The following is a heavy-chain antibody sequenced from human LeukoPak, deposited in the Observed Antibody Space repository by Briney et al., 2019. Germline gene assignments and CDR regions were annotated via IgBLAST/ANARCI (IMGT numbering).Heavy chain of an antibody. CDR3: ARDWEIAVAGRYYYYYYMDV. V-gene: IGHV4-4*07. J-gene: IGHJ6*03. CDR2: IYTSGST. CDR1: GGSISSYY. Sequence: SETLSLTCTVSGGSISSYYWNWIRQPAGKGLEWIGHIYTSGSTNYNPSLKSRVTMSVDTSKNQFSLKLSSVTAADTAVYYCARDWEIAVAGRYYYYYYMDVWGKGTTVTISS. D-gene: IGHD6-19*01.